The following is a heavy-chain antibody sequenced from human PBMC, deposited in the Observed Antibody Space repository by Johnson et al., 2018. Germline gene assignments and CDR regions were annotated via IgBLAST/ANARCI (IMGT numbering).Heavy chain of an antibody. CDR3: AKTGRSYRYYYYMDV. Sequence: QVQLVHSGGGVVQPGRSLRLSCAASGFTFSSYGMHWVRQAPGKGLEWVAVISYDGTNKYSAESVKGRFTISRDNSKNTLYLQMNSLRAEDTAVYYCAKTGRSYRYYYYMDVWGKGTTVTVSS. CDR2: ISYDGTNK. J-gene: IGHJ6*03. CDR1: GFTFSSYG. V-gene: IGHV3-30*18. D-gene: IGHD3-10*01.